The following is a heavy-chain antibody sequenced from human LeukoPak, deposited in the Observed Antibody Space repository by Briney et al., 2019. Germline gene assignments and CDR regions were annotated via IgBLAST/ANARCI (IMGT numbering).Heavy chain of an antibody. CDR1: GFTFSSYE. CDR3: AREGESSGHRRRDAFDI. CDR2: ISSSSYYI. J-gene: IGHJ3*02. V-gene: IGHV3-21*01. Sequence: GGSLRLSCAASGFTFSSYEMNWVRQAPGKGLEWVSSISSSSYYIYYADSVKGRFTISRDNAKNSLYLQMNSLRAEDTAVYYCAREGESSGHRRRDAFDIWGQGTMVTVSS. D-gene: IGHD6-19*01.